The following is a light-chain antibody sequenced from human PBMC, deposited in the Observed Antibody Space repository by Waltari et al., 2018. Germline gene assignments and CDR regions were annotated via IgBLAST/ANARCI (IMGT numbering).Light chain of an antibody. V-gene: IGKV1-5*03. J-gene: IGKJ2*01. CDR2: KAS. Sequence: DIQMTQSPSTLSASVGDRVTITCRASQSMTNWFAWYQQKPGKAPKVLMYKASSLQSGVPSRFSGSRSGTEFTLTISSLQPDDFATYYCHQYNSYPYTFGQGTKLEIK. CDR1: QSMTNW. CDR3: HQYNSYPYT.